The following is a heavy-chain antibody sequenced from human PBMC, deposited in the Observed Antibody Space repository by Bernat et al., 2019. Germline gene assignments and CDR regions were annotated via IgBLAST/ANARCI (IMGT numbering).Heavy chain of an antibody. CDR2: TNQDGSEK. CDR3: ARVWAPWYSDL. J-gene: IGHJ2*01. Sequence: EVQLVESGGGVVRPGGSLRLSCAASGFTFSNYWMTWFRQAPGKGLEWVAKTNQDGSEKLYVDSVKGRFTISRDNAKNSLYLHMNSLRADDTAVYYCARVWAPWYSDLWGRGTQVTVSS. V-gene: IGHV3-7*03. D-gene: IGHD3-16*01. CDR1: GFTFSNYW.